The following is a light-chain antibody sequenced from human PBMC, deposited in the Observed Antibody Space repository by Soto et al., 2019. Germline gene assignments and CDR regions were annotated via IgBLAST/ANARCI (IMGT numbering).Light chain of an antibody. V-gene: IGKV3-20*01. CDR1: QSVSSSY. CDR2: GAS. J-gene: IGKJ2*01. Sequence: EIVLTQSPGTLSLSPGERATLSCRASQSVSSSYLAWYQQKPGQAPRLLIYGASSRATGIPDRFSGSGSGTDFTLTISCLEPEDFAMYYCQQYGSSPRTFGQGTKLEIK. CDR3: QQYGSSPRT.